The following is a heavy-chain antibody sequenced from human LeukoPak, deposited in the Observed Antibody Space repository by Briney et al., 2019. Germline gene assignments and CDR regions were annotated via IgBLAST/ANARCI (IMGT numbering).Heavy chain of an antibody. J-gene: IGHJ5*02. CDR1: GGSFSGYY. Sequence: SETLSLTCAVYGGSFSGYYWSWIRKPPGKGLEWIGEINHSGSTNYNPSLKSRVTISVDTSKNQFSLKLSSVTAADTAVYYCARAPYYYGSGSYYFRVWFDPWGQGTLVTVSS. CDR2: INHSGST. CDR3: ARAPYYYGSGSYYFRVWFDP. D-gene: IGHD3-10*01. V-gene: IGHV4-34*01.